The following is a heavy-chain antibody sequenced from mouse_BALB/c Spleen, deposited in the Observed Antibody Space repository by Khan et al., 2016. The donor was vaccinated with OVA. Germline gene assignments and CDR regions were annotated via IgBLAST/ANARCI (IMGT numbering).Heavy chain of an antibody. CDR2: VSTGGSYT. CDR1: GFTFSTYG. J-gene: IGHJ3*01. D-gene: IGHD1-1*01. CDR3: TRLAYYYDSEGFAY. V-gene: IGHV5-6*01. Sequence: EVELVESGGDLVKPGGSLKLSCAASGFTFSTYGMSWVRQTPDKRLEWVATVSTGGSYTYYPDSLKGRFTISRDNAKNTLYLQMSGLKSEDTAMFYGTRLAYYYDSEGFAYWGQGTLVTVSA.